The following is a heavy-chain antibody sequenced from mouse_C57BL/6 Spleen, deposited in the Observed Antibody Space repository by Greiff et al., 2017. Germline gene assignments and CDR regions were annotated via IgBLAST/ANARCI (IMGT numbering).Heavy chain of an antibody. J-gene: IGHJ4*01. CDR3: ARRGITTVVVRGYYAMDY. V-gene: IGHV1-18*01. CDR2: INPNNGGT. CDR1: GYTFTDYN. D-gene: IGHD1-1*01. Sequence: EVQLQQSGPELVKPGASVKIPCKASGYTFTDYNMDWVKQSHGKSLEWIGDINPNNGGTIYNQKFKGKATLTVDKSSSTAYMELRSLTSEDTAVYYCARRGITTVVVRGYYAMDYWGQGTSVTVSS.